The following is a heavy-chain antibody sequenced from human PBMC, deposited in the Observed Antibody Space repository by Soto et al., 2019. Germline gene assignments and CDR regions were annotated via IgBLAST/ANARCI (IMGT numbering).Heavy chain of an antibody. J-gene: IGHJ4*02. CDR2: ISAHNGNT. V-gene: IGHV1-18*01. CDR3: ARGRYGDY. CDR1: GYTFTGNG. Sequence: QVHLVQSGAEVKKPGASVKVSCKCSGYTFTGNGITWVGRAPGQGLEWMGWISAHNGNTDYAQKLQGRVTVTRDTSTSTAYMELRSLRSDDTAVYYCARGRYGDYWGQGALVTVSS. D-gene: IGHD1-1*01.